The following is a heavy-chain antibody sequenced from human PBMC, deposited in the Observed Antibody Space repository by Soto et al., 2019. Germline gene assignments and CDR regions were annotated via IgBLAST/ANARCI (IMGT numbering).Heavy chain of an antibody. V-gene: IGHV3-48*03. J-gene: IGHJ4*02. Sequence: EVQLVESGGDLVQPGGSLRLSCAASGFTFSSYEMNWVRQAPGKELEWVSYISSSGSGSTIYYAHSVKGRFTISRDNAKNVLYLQMDSLRAEDTAVYYCVREPLNMATGYFEHWGQGTLVTVSS. CDR3: VREPLNMATGYFEH. CDR1: GFTFSSYE. CDR2: ISSSGSGSTI. D-gene: IGHD5-12*01.